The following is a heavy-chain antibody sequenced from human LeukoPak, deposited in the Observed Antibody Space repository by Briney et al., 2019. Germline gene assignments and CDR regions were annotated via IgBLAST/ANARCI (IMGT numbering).Heavy chain of an antibody. Sequence: SQTLSLTCATSGDSVSSNRAAWNWIRQSPSRGLEWLGRTYYRSKWNDDYALFVKGRITVSPDTSKNQFSLHLSSVTPEDTAVYYCARDGLMGSPWFDPWGQGTLVTVSS. CDR3: ARDGLMGSPWFDP. J-gene: IGHJ5*02. V-gene: IGHV6-1*01. D-gene: IGHD1-26*01. CDR1: GDSVSSNRAA. CDR2: TYYRSKWND.